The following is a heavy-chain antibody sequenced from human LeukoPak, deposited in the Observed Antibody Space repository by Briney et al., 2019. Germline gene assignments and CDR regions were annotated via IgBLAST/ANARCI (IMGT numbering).Heavy chain of an antibody. CDR3: ARGPYYYGSGSYYLDY. J-gene: IGHJ4*02. Sequence: GGSLRLSCAASGFTFSSYSMNWVRQAPGKGLEWVSSISSSSSYIYYADSVKGRFTISRDNAKNSLYLQMNSLRAEDTAVYYCARGPYYYGSGSYYLDYWGQGTLVTVSS. CDR2: ISSSSSYI. D-gene: IGHD3-10*01. V-gene: IGHV3-21*01. CDR1: GFTFSSYS.